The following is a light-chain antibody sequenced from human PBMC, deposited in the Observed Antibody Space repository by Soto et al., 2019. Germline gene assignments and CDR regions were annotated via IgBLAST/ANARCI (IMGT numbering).Light chain of an antibody. V-gene: IGKV1-12*01. Sequence: DIQMTQSPSSVSATEGDRVTITCRASQGISTYLVWYQQKPGKAPNLLISDASSLQSGVPSRFSGSGSGTDFTLTITSLQPEDFATYYCQQANTFPLAFGQGTKVEIK. CDR3: QQANTFPLA. J-gene: IGKJ1*01. CDR1: QGISTY. CDR2: DAS.